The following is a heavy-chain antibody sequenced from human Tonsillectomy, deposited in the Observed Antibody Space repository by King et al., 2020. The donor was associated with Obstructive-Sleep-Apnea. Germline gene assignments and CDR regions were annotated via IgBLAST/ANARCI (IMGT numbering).Heavy chain of an antibody. CDR1: GFALTSYW. CDR2: IKQDGSEK. Sequence: VQLVESGGDLVQPGGSLRLSCAASGFALTSYWMLWFRQAPGKGLEWVAVIKQDGSEKYYVYSVKGRFTISRDNPKNSLFLQMNSLRAEDTAVYYCARPRGSGWVGSWGQGTLVTVSS. D-gene: IGHD1-14*01. V-gene: IGHV3-7*03. J-gene: IGHJ4*02. CDR3: ARPRGSGWVGS.